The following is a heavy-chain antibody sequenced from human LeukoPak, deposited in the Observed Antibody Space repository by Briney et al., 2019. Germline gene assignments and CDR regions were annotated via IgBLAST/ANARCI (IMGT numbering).Heavy chain of an antibody. Sequence: SETLSHTCTVSGASVTATNYYWAWIRQPPGKGLEWLGTVSYNDITYYNPSLLGRVAVSRGTSKTRFSLDLTSVTTEDTAAYFCARNLRGLPSDSWGRGILVTVTS. V-gene: IGHV4-39*01. CDR1: GASVTATNYY. CDR3: ARNLRGLPSDS. D-gene: IGHD4-17*01. J-gene: IGHJ5*01. CDR2: VSYNDIT.